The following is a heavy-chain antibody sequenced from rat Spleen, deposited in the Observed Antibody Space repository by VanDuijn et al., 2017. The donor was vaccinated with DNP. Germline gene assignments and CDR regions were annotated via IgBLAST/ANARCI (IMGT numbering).Heavy chain of an antibody. D-gene: IGHD3-1*01. J-gene: IGHJ3*01. CDR2: IWSGGNA. V-gene: IGHV2-16*01. CDR1: GFSLTSYG. Sequence: QVQLKESGPGLVQPSQTLSLTCTVSGFSLTSYGVSWVRQPPGKGLEWIGAIWSGGNAEYVSALKSRLSITRDTPKSQVVLKMNSLQSEDTAMYFCARTGNPPFAYWGQGTLVTVSS. CDR3: ARTGNPPFAY.